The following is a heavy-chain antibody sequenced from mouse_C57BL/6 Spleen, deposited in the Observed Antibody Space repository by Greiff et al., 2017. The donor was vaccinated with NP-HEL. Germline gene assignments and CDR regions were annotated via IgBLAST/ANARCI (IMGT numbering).Heavy chain of an antibody. CDR3: ARSDGNYFDY. V-gene: IGHV1-85*01. D-gene: IGHD2-3*01. J-gene: IGHJ2*01. CDR2: IYPRDGST. CDR1: GYTFTSYD. Sequence: QVRLKQSGPELVKPGASVKLSCKASGYTFTSYDINWVKQRPGQGLEWIGWIYPRDGSTKYTEKFKGKATLTVDTSSSTAYMELHSLTSEDSAVYFCARSDGNYFDYWGQSTTLTVSS.